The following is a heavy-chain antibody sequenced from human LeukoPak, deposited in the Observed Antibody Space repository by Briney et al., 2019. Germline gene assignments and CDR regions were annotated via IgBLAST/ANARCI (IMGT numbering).Heavy chain of an antibody. J-gene: IGHJ4*02. CDR2: ISSSSGNT. D-gene: IGHD2-2*01. CDR1: GFTFITNT. CDR3: ARGCSSTSCRHDH. V-gene: IGHV3-23*01. Sequence: GGSLRLSCAASGFTFITNTLTWVRQPQGKGLGWVSAISSSSGNTYYADSVTGRFTISRDNSKNTLYLQMNSLRAEDTAVYYCARGCSSTSCRHDHWGQGTLVTVSS.